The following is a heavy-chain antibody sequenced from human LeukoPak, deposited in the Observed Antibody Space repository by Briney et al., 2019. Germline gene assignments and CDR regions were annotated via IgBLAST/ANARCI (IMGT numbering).Heavy chain of an antibody. CDR3: SLNYYYDSSGYYSPYYFDY. J-gene: IGHJ4*02. D-gene: IGHD3-22*01. CDR1: GFTFGDYA. Sequence: GGSLRLSCTASGFTFGDYAMSWFRQAPGKGLEWVGFIRSKAYGGTTEYAASVKGRFTISRDDSKSIAYLQMNSLKTEDTAVYYCSLNYYYDSSGYYSPYYFDYWGQGTLVTVSS. CDR2: IRSKAYGGTT. V-gene: IGHV3-49*03.